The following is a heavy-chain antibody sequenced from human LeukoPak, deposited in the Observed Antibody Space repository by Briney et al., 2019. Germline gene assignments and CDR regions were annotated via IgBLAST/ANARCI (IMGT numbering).Heavy chain of an antibody. CDR3: AKAYSSGSHNPSNLFNYYYYYGMDV. V-gene: IGHV3-23*01. CDR1: GFTFSSYA. Sequence: PGGSLRLSCAASGFTFSSYAMSWVRQAPGKGLEWVSAISGSGGSTYYADSVKGRFTISRDNSKNTLYLQMNSLRAEDTAVYYCAKAYSSGSHNPSNLFNYYYYYGMDVWGQGTTVTVSS. J-gene: IGHJ6*02. D-gene: IGHD6-19*01. CDR2: ISGSGGST.